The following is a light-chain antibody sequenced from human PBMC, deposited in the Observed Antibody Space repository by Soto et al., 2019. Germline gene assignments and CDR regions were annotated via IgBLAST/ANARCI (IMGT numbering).Light chain of an antibody. J-gene: IGKJ2*01. CDR1: QSISSW. Sequence: DIQMTQSPSTLSASVGDRVTITCRASQSISSWLAWYQQKPGKAPKLLIYKASSLESGVPSRFSGSGSGTEYTLTIRSLQPDDFATYYCQQYNSYPYTCGQGTKLQI. V-gene: IGKV1-5*03. CDR2: KAS. CDR3: QQYNSYPYT.